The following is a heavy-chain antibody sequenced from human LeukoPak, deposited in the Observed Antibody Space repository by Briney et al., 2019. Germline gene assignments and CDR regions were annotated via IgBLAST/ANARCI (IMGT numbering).Heavy chain of an antibody. CDR3: ARLIAVAGTTRGDY. D-gene: IGHD6-19*01. V-gene: IGHV4-4*02. CDR2: IYLYGTT. CDR1: IGSISSSKW. Sequence: PSETLSLTCSVSIGSISSSKWWSWVRQSPVKGLEWIGEIYLYGTTNYNPSFTSRVTMSVDRSRNQFSLKLTSVTAADTAVYYCARLIAVAGTTRGDYWGQGTLVTVSS. J-gene: IGHJ4*02.